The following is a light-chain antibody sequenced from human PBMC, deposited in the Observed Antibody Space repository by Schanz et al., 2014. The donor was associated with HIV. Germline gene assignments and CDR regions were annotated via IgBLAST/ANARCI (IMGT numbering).Light chain of an antibody. Sequence: EIVLTQSPGTLSLSPGERATLSCRASQSVSDRYLAWYQQKPGQAPRLLIYGASRRAAGIPDRFSGSGSGADFTLTISGLEPEDFAVYYCHHYGGSFGPGTTVDYK. CDR1: QSVSDRY. J-gene: IGKJ3*01. V-gene: IGKV3-20*01. CDR2: GAS. CDR3: HHYGGS.